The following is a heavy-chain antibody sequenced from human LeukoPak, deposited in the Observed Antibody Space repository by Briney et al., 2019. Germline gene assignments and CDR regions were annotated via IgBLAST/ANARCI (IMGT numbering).Heavy chain of an antibody. CDR1: GGTFSSYA. CDR3: AAKMDRGIFDY. V-gene: IGHV1-69*05. Sequence: ASVTVSCKASGGTFSSYAISWVRQAPGQGLEWMGGIIPIFGTANYAQKFQGRVTITTDESTSTAYMELSSLRSEDTAVYYCAAKMDRGIFDYWGQGTLVTVSS. D-gene: IGHD5-24*01. J-gene: IGHJ4*02. CDR2: IIPIFGTA.